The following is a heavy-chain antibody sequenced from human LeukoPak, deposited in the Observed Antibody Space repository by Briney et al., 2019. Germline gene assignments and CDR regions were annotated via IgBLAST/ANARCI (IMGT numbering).Heavy chain of an antibody. J-gene: IGHJ4*02. CDR3: ARLAASLNVLDY. D-gene: IGHD6-25*01. V-gene: IGHV1-8*01. Sequence: ASVKVSCKASGYTFTSYDINWVRQATGQGLEWMGWMNPNSGNTGYAQKFQGRVTMTRNTSISTAYMELSSLRSEDTAVYYCARLAASLNVLDYWGQGTLVTVSS. CDR2: MNPNSGNT. CDR1: GYTFTSYD.